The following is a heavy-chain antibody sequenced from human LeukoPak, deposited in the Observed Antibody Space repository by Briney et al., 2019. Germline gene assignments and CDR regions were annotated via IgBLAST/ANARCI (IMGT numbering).Heavy chain of an antibody. D-gene: IGHD3-16*02. CDR2: INPNSGGT. CDR1: GYTFTGYY. J-gene: IGHJ4*02. CDR3: ARGGLGGYVWGSYRYSNYFDY. V-gene: IGHV1-2*02. Sequence: ASVKVSCKASGYTFTGYYIHWVRQAPGQGLEWMGWINPNSGGTNYAQKFQGRVTMTRDTSISTAYMELSRLRADDTAVYYCARGGLGGYVWGSYRYSNYFDYWGQGTLVTVSS.